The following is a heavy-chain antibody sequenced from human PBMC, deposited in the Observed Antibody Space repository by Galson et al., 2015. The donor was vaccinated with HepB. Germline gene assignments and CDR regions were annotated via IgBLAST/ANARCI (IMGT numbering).Heavy chain of an antibody. Sequence: SVKVSCKASGGTFSSYAISWVRQAPGQGLEWMGGIILIFGTANYAQKFQGRVTITADESTSTAYMELSSLRSEDTAVYYCARAIHSSWYRVDYWGQGTLVTVSS. J-gene: IGHJ4*02. CDR3: ARAIHSSWYRVDY. D-gene: IGHD6-13*01. CDR1: GGTFSSYA. V-gene: IGHV1-69*13. CDR2: IILIFGTA.